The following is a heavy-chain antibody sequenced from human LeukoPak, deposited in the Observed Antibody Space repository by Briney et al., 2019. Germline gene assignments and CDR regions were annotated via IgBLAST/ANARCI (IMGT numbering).Heavy chain of an antibody. V-gene: IGHV3-23*01. CDR1: GFTFSSYA. D-gene: IGHD4-17*01. J-gene: IGHJ4*02. CDR3: ATFDYGDYWYYFDY. Sequence: GGSLRLSCAASGFTFSSYAMSWVRQAPGKGLEWVSAISGSGGSTYYADSVKGRFTISRDNSKNTLYLQMNSLRAEDTAVYYCATFDYGDYWYYFDYWGQGTLVTVSS. CDR2: ISGSGGST.